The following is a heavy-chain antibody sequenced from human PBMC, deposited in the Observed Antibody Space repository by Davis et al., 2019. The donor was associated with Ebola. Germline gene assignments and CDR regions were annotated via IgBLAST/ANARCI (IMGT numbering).Heavy chain of an antibody. CDR2: INPSGGST. V-gene: IGHV1-46*01. D-gene: IGHD6-19*01. J-gene: IGHJ6*02. CDR3: ASDIAVAGTSYYYYGMDV. CDR1: GYTFTSYY. Sequence: ASVLVSSKASGYTFTSYYMHWVRQPPGQGLEWMGIINPSGGSTSYAQKFQGRVTMTRDTSTSTVYMELSSLRSEDTAMYYCASDIAVAGTSYYYYGMDVWGQGTTVTVSS.